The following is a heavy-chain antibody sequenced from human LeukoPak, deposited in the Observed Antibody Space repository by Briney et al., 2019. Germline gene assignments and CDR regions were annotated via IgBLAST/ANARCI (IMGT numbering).Heavy chain of an antibody. CDR1: GGSISSSSYY. CDR3: ARDSFITGTTPNDAFDI. Sequence: SETLSLTCTVSGGSISSSSYYWGWIRQPPGKGLEWIGRIYTSGSTNYNPSLKSRVTISVDTSKNQFSLKLSSVTAADTAVYYCARDSFITGTTPNDAFDIWGQGTMVTVSS. J-gene: IGHJ3*02. V-gene: IGHV4-61*02. D-gene: IGHD1-7*01. CDR2: IYTSGST.